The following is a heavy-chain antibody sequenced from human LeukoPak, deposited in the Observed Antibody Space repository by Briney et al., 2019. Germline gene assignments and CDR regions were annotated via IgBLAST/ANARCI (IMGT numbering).Heavy chain of an antibody. V-gene: IGHV4-4*07. CDR3: ARAHYDSSGYYSSYFDY. J-gene: IGHJ4*02. D-gene: IGHD3-22*01. CDR2: IYTSGST. CDR1: GGSISSYY. Sequence: PSETLSLTCTVSGGSISSYYWSWIRQPAGKGLEWIGRIYTSGSTNYNPSLESRVTMSVDTSKNQFSLKLSSVTAADTAVYYCARAHYDSSGYYSSYFDYWGQGTLVTVSS.